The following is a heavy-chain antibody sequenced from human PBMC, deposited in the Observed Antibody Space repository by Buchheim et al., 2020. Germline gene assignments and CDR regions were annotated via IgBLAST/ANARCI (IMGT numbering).Heavy chain of an antibody. CDR1: GFTFSSYE. V-gene: IGHV3-48*03. Sequence: EVQLVESGGGLVQPGGSLRLSCAASGFTFSSYEMNWVRQAPGKGLEWASYISSSGSTIYYADSVKGRFTISRDNAKNSLYLQMNSLRAEDTAVYYCARSPGIALAYNWFDPWGQGTL. J-gene: IGHJ5*02. D-gene: IGHD6-13*01. CDR3: ARSPGIALAYNWFDP. CDR2: ISSSGSTI.